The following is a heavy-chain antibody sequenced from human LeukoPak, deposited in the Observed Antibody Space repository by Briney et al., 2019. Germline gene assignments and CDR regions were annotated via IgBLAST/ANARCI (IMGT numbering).Heavy chain of an antibody. CDR1: GFTFSYYS. V-gene: IGHV3-48*01. CDR2: ISDSSDTM. J-gene: IGHJ6*03. D-gene: IGHD3-16*01. Sequence: GGSLRLSCAASGFTFSYYSMNWVRQAPGKGLEWVSYISDSSDTMYYADSVKGRFTISRDNSKNTLYLQMGSLRAEDMAVYYCARRGSVPPYGYYYMDVWGKGTTVTVSS. CDR3: ARRGSVPPYGYYYMDV.